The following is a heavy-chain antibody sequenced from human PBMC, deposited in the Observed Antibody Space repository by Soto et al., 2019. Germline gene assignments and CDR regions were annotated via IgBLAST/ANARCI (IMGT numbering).Heavy chain of an antibody. J-gene: IGHJ4*02. Sequence: GRHWVRQAPGKGLEWVAVIWYDGSNKYYADSVKGRFTISRDNSKNTLYLQMNGLRAEDTAVYYCARWGIAAGDYWGQGTLVTVSP. CDR3: ARWGIAAGDY. V-gene: IGHV3-33*01. CDR2: IWYDGSNK. CDR1: G. D-gene: IGHD6-13*01.